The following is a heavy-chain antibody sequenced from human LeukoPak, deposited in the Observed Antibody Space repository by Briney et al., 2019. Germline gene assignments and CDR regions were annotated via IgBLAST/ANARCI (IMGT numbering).Heavy chain of an antibody. J-gene: IGHJ5*02. CDR1: GGSISSGGYY. V-gene: IGHV4-30-2*01. CDR3: ARDGGYENWFDP. CDR2: IYHSGST. Sequence: SETLSLTCTVSGGSISSGGYYWSWIRQPPGKGLEWIGYIYHSGSTYYNPSLKSRVTISVDRSKNQFSLKLSSVTAADTAVYYCARDGGYENWFDPWGQGTLVTVSS. D-gene: IGHD6-19*01.